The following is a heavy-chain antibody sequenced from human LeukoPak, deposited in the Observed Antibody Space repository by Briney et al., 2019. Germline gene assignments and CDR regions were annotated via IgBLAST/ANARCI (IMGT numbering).Heavy chain of an antibody. V-gene: IGHV1-2*02. CDR1: GYTFTGYY. CDR3: AGGRTDIVVVPATLRNYYFDY. J-gene: IGHJ4*02. Sequence: ASVTVSCKASGYTFTGYYMHWVRQAPGQGLEWMGWINPNSGGTNYAQKFQGRVTMTRDTSISTAYMELSRLRSDDTAVYYCAGGRTDIVVVPATLRNYYFDYWGQGTLVTVSS. CDR2: INPNSGGT. D-gene: IGHD2-2*01.